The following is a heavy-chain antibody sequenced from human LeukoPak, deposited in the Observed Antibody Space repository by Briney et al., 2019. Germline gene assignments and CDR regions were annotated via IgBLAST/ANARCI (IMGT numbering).Heavy chain of an antibody. J-gene: IGHJ4*02. D-gene: IGHD2-15*01. Sequence: SETLSLTCTVSGGSISRYYWSWVRQPPGKGLEWIGYIYYSGSTNYNPSLKSRVTISVDTSKNQFSLKLSSVTAADTAVYYCAREGCSGGSCYGSFHYWRQGTLVTVSS. CDR1: GGSISRYY. CDR2: IYYSGST. V-gene: IGHV4-59*01. CDR3: AREGCSGGSCYGSFHY.